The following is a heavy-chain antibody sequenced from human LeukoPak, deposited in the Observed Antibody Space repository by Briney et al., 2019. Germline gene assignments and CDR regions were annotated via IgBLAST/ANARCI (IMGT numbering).Heavy chain of an antibody. CDR3: ARLFRTYYYDSSGYSDFDY. CDR1: GYTFTGYY. D-gene: IGHD3-22*01. J-gene: IGHJ4*02. V-gene: IGHV1-2*02. Sequence: ASVEVSCKASGYTFTGYYMHWVRQAPGQGLEWMGWINPNSGGTNYAQKFQGRVTMTRDTSISAAYMELSRLRSDDTAVYYCARLFRTYYYDSSGYSDFDYWGQGTLVTVSS. CDR2: INPNSGGT.